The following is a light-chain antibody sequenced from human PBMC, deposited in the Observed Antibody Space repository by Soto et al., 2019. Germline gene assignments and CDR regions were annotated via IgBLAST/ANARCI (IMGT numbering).Light chain of an antibody. CDR2: SNN. V-gene: IGLV1-44*01. CDR1: SSNIGSNT. J-gene: IGLJ1*01. Sequence: QSVLTRPPSASGTPGQRVTISCSGSSSNIGSNTVNWYQQLPGTAPKLLIYSNNQRPSGVPDRFSGSKSGTSASLAISGLHSKDEPNYCCAAWDDSRDVFGTGTKVTVL. CDR3: AAWDDSRDV.